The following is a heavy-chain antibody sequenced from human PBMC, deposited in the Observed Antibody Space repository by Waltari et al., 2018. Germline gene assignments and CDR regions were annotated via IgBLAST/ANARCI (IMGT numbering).Heavy chain of an antibody. J-gene: IGHJ5*02. CDR2: MNPNSVNT. CDR3: ARGRPAFGVANNWFDP. D-gene: IGHD3-3*01. CDR1: GYTFTSYD. Sequence: QVQLVQSGAEVKKPGASVKVSCKASGYTFTSYDINWVRQATGQGLEWMGWMNPNSVNTGYAQKFQGRVTITRNTSISTAYMELSSLRSEDTAVYYCARGRPAFGVANNWFDPWGQGTLVTVSS. V-gene: IGHV1-8*03.